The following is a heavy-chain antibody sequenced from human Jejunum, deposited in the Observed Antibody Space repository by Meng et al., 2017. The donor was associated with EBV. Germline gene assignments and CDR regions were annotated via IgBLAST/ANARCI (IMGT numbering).Heavy chain of an antibody. Sequence: QGQLQESCPGLVKPSGTLSLTCGVSGDSIISTDTWWSRVRQPPGKGLEWIGEIFHAGNTNYNPSLKSQVTMSVDTSKNQFSLNLSSVTAADSAVYYCARGSHYTWDVWGQGTLVTVSS. D-gene: IGHD3-16*01. CDR1: GDSIISTDTW. CDR2: IFHAGNT. V-gene: IGHV4-4*02. CDR3: ARGSHYTWDV. J-gene: IGHJ4*02.